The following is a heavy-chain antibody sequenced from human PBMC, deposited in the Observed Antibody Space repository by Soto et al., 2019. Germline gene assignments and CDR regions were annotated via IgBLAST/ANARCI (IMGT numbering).Heavy chain of an antibody. D-gene: IGHD3-3*01. V-gene: IGHV5-51*01. CDR1: GYSFTSSW. CDR3: ARHGSGYLPYYYGMDV. CDR2: IDPGDSDA. Sequence: GEPLKISCKGSGYSFTSSWIGWVRQMPGKGLEWMGIIDPGDSDARYSPSFQGQVTISADKSINTAYLQWSTLKASDTAMYYCARHGSGYLPYYYGMDVWGQGTAVTVSS. J-gene: IGHJ6*02.